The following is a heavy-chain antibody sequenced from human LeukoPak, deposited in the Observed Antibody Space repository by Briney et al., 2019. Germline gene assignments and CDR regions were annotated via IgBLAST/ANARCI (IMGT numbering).Heavy chain of an antibody. Sequence: TGGSLRLSCATSGFTFSGYYMTWIRQAPGRGLEWVAYINSGGGPIHYAVSVRGRITISRDNAKNSLYLQMNSLRAEDTAVYYCARRLDFGDYGNGFDYWGQGSQVTVSS. CDR3: ARRLDFGDYGNGFDY. J-gene: IGHJ4*02. CDR2: INSGGGPI. CDR1: GFTFSGYY. D-gene: IGHD4-17*01. V-gene: IGHV3-11*01.